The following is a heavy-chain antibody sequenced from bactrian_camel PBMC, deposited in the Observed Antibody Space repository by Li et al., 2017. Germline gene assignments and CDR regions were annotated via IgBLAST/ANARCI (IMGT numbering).Heavy chain of an antibody. Sequence: HVQLVESGGGLVQPGGSLRLSCSASGVFYTSYCLGWFCQRPGAEREGVAAIYTGPGNTYYSDSVKGRFTISRDNAKNTAYLETNTLKSEDTALYYCATDYGLGVFGYWGQGTQVTVS. CDR1: GVFYTSYC. CDR3: ATDYGLGVFGY. CDR2: IYTGPGNT. V-gene: IGHV3S1*01. J-gene: IGHJ6*01. D-gene: IGHD5*01.